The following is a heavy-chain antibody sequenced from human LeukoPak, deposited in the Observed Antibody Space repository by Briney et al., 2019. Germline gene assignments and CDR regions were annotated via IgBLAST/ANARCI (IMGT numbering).Heavy chain of an antibody. V-gene: IGHV4-59*01. CDR2: IYYSGST. CDR1: GGSISNYY. D-gene: IGHD6-13*01. J-gene: IGHJ4*02. Sequence: NPSETLSLTCTVSGGSISNYYWSWIRQPPGKGLEWIGYIYYSGSTNYNPSLKSRVTISVDTSKNQFSLKLSSVTAADTAVYYCARGIGVAAGYYFDYWGQGTLVTVSS. CDR3: ARGIGVAAGYYFDY.